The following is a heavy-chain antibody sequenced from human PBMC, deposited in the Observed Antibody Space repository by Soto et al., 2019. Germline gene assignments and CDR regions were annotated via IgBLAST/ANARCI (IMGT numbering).Heavy chain of an antibody. V-gene: IGHV1-58*01. CDR2: IVVGTGDT. Sequence: SVKVSCKASGFPFSNTAVQWVRQARGQRPDWIGLIVVGTGDTDSAQKFQERVTITRDTSTSTVYMELRSLRSDDTAVYFCAADSRNWNYAYWGQGTLVTLSS. J-gene: IGHJ4*02. D-gene: IGHD1-7*01. CDR1: GFPFSNTA. CDR3: AADSRNWNYAY.